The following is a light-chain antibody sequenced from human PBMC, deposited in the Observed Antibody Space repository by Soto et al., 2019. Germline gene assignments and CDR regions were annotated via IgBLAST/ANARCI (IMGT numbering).Light chain of an antibody. CDR2: DAS. CDR1: QSVSSY. V-gene: IGKV3-11*01. Sequence: EIVMTQSPATLSVSPGARVTLSCRASQSVSSYLAWYQHKPGQAPRLLISDASNRATGIPARFSGSGSETDFTLTISSLEPEDSAVYYCQQRSNWPSLTFGGGTKVDIK. CDR3: QQRSNWPSLT. J-gene: IGKJ4*01.